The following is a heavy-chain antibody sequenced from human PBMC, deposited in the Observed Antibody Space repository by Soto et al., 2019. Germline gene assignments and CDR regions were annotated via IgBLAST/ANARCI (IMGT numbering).Heavy chain of an antibody. D-gene: IGHD6-19*01. CDR1: GYTFTSYG. Sequence: ASVKVSCKASGYTFTSYGISWVRQAPGQGLEWMGWISAYNGNTNYAQKLQGRVTMTTDTSTSTAYMELRSLRSDDTAVYYCARDLEAGSGSSGASFDYWGQGTLVTVSS. CDR3: ARDLEAGSGSSGASFDY. CDR2: ISAYNGNT. J-gene: IGHJ4*02. V-gene: IGHV1-18*01.